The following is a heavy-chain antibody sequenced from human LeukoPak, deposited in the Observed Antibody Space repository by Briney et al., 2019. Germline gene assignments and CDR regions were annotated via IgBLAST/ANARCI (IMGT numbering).Heavy chain of an antibody. Sequence: GASVKVSCKASGYTFSSYGISWVRQAPGQGLEWMGWISVYSGNTNYAQRLQGRVTMTTDTSTSTAYMELRSLRSDDTAVYYCARNAKGVLGDYWGQGTLVTVSS. V-gene: IGHV1-18*01. CDR2: ISVYSGNT. CDR1: GYTFSSYG. CDR3: ARNAKGVLGDY. D-gene: IGHD3-10*01. J-gene: IGHJ4*02.